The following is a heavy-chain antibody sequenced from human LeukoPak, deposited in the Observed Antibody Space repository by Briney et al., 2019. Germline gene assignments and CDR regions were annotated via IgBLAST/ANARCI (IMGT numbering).Heavy chain of an antibody. J-gene: IGHJ4*02. D-gene: IGHD3-22*01. Sequence: ASVKVSCKASGYTFTSHGISWVRQAPGQGLEWMGWISAYNGNTNYAQKLQGRVTMTTDTSTSTAYMELRSLRSDDTAVYYCAVTNYYDSSGYYMMIDYWGRGTLVTVSS. CDR1: GYTFTSHG. CDR3: AVTNYYDSSGYYMMIDY. V-gene: IGHV1-18*01. CDR2: ISAYNGNT.